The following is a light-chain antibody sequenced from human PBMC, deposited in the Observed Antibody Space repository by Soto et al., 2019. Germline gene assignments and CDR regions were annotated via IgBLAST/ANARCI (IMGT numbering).Light chain of an antibody. J-gene: IGLJ1*01. Sequence: QSALTQPASVSGSAGQSITISCTGTSSDVVSYNLVSWYQHHPGKAPKLMIYEGGKRPSGVSNRFSGSKSGNSASLTISGLXAEDEADYYCCSYAGSNTHYVFGTGTKVTVL. CDR3: CSYAGSNTHYV. CDR1: SSDVVSYNL. CDR2: EGG. V-gene: IGLV2-23*01.